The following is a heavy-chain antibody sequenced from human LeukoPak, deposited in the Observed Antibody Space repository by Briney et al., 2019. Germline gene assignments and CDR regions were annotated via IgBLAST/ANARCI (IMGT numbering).Heavy chain of an antibody. D-gene: IGHD6-19*01. CDR2: IKQDGSVQ. CDR3: TRLQIAVAQPNWFDP. V-gene: IGHV3-7*01. CDR1: KFTFSFHW. J-gene: IGHJ5*02. Sequence: GGSLTLSCAASKFTFSFHWMSWVRQAPGKGLEWVANIKQDGSVQFYMDSLKGRFSVARYTAKTSLYLQMNSLRVKDTSVYSCTRLQIAVAQPNWFDPWGQGTLVTVSS.